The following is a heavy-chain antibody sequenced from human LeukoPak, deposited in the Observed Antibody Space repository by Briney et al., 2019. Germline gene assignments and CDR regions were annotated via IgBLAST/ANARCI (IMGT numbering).Heavy chain of an antibody. V-gene: IGHV4-34*01. CDR1: GGSFSGYY. Sequence: PSETLSLTCAVYGGSFSGYYWSWIRQPPGKGLEWIGEINHSGSTNYNPSLKSRVTISVDKSKNHFSLNLSSVTAADTAVYYCASFRRFCTSASCNLGFDPWGQGTLVTVSS. J-gene: IGHJ5*02. CDR3: ASFRRFCTSASCNLGFDP. D-gene: IGHD2-2*01. CDR2: INHSGST.